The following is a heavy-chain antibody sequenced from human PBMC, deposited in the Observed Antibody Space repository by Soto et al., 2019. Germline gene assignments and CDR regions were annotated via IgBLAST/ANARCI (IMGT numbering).Heavy chain of an antibody. V-gene: IGHV3-15*01. D-gene: IGHD2-2*01. CDR1: GFTFTRAW. CDR2: IQSTVDGGTT. Sequence: GGALRLSCAASGFTFTRAWMSWVRQAAGKGLEWVGRIQSTVDGGTTDYAAPVKGRFTISRDDSKNTLYLQMNSMKTEDTAIYYCTTDRDVAVVPSPTAFDPWGQGTLVTVSS. J-gene: IGHJ5*02. CDR3: TTDRDVAVVPSPTAFDP.